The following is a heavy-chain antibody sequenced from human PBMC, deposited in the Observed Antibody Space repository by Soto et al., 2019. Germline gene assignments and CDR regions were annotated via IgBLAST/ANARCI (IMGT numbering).Heavy chain of an antibody. Sequence: GGSLRLSCAASGFTFSNYGMHWVRQAPGKGLEWVAVIWYDGSNEYYADSVRGRFTISRDNSKNTLYLQMNSLRAEDTAVYFCAREGFLEWLLSRRGMDVWGQGTTVTVSS. J-gene: IGHJ6*02. CDR1: GFTFSNYG. CDR2: IWYDGSNE. D-gene: IGHD3-3*01. V-gene: IGHV3-33*01. CDR3: AREGFLEWLLSRRGMDV.